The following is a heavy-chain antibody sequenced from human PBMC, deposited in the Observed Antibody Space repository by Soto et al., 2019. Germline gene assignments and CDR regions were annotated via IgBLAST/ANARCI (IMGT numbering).Heavy chain of an antibody. CDR1: GGTFSSYT. D-gene: IGHD3-22*01. V-gene: IGHV1-69*02. Sequence: SVKVSCKASGGTFSSYTISWVRQAPGQGIEWMGRIIPILGIANYAQKFQGRVTSTAAKSTSTAYMELSSLRSEDTAVYYCARVVVFYDSSGYPLSYYGMDVWGQGTTVTVSS. CDR2: IIPILGIA. CDR3: ARVVVFYDSSGYPLSYYGMDV. J-gene: IGHJ6*02.